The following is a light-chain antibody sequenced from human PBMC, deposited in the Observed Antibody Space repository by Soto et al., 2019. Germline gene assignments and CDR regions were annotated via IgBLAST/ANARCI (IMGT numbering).Light chain of an antibody. CDR2: DVT. CDR3: ISYASINTYV. CDR1: SSDVGGYDY. J-gene: IGLJ1*01. Sequence: QSALTQPASVSGSPGQSITISCTGTSSDVGGYDYVSWYQQHPGKAPKLMIYDVTNRRSGVSNRFSGSKSGNTASLTISGLQSEDEADYYCISYASINTYVFGTGTKVTVL. V-gene: IGLV2-14*01.